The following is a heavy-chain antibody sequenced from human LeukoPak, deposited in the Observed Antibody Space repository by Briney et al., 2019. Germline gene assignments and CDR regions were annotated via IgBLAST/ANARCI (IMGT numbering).Heavy chain of an antibody. Sequence: PSETLSLTCTVSGGSISSGDYYWSWIRQPPGKGLEWIAYMYYSGSAYYNPSLKSRVTMSADTSKNQLSLKLSSVTAADTAVYYCARPYYYDSRIDPWGQGILVTVSS. V-gene: IGHV4-30-4*01. CDR2: MYYSGSA. CDR3: ARPYYYDSRIDP. CDR1: GGSISSGDYY. D-gene: IGHD3-22*01. J-gene: IGHJ5*02.